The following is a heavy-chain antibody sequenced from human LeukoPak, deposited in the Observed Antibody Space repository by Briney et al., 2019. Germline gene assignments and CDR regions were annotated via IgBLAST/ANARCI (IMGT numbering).Heavy chain of an antibody. V-gene: IGHV1-24*01. CDR1: GYTLTELS. J-gene: IGHJ4*02. Sequence: ASVKVSCKVSGYTLTELSMHWVRQAPGKGLEWMGGFDPEDGETIYAQKFQGRVTMTEDTSTDTAYMELRSLRSDDTAVYYCARLVGSYGVGGPFVFDYWGQGTLVTVSS. CDR3: ARLVGSYGVGGPFVFDY. D-gene: IGHD5-18*01. CDR2: FDPEDGET.